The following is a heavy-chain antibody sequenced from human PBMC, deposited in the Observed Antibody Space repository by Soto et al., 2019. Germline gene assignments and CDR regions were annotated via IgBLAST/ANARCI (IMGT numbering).Heavy chain of an antibody. CDR3: ARGGYCSSTSCYVFVNWFDP. Sequence: ASVKVSCKASGYTFTGYYMHWVRQAPGQGLEWMGWINPNSGGTNYAQKFQGWVTMTRDTSISTAYMELSRLRSDDTAVYYCARGGYCSSTSCYVFVNWFDPWGQGTLVTVSS. V-gene: IGHV1-2*04. CDR2: INPNSGGT. J-gene: IGHJ5*02. D-gene: IGHD2-2*01. CDR1: GYTFTGYY.